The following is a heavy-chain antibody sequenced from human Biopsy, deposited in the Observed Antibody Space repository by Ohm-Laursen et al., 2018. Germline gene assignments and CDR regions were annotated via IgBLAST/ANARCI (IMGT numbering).Heavy chain of an antibody. J-gene: IGHJ6*02. Sequence: SLRLSCAAPGSIFCDIWRTWSCKPPGKGREWGGDIPRFIISTDNAKNSLYLQMNSLRVEDTAVYYCARGLTVLNYFYGLDLWGQGTTVTVSS. D-gene: IGHD4-17*01. CDR1: GSIFCDIW. CDR2: IP. V-gene: IGHV3-7*01. CDR3: ARGLTVLNYFYGLDL.